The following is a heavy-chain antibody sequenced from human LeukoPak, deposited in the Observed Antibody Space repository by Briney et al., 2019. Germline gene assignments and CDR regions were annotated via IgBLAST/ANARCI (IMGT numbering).Heavy chain of an antibody. J-gene: IGHJ6*02. CDR2: IYYSGST. D-gene: IGHD3-10*01. V-gene: IGHV4-59*01. CDR3: AREYMVRGVNGYYYYGMDV. Sequence: SETLSLTCTVSGGSISSYYWSWIRQPPGKGLEWIGYIYYSGSTNYNPSLKSRVTISLDTSKNQFSLKLSSLTAADTAVYYCAREYMVRGVNGYYYYGMDVWGQGTTVTVSS. CDR1: GGSISSYY.